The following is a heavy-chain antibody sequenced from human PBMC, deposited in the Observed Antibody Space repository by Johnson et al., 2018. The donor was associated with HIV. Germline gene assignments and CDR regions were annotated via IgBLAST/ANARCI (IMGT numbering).Heavy chain of an antibody. J-gene: IGHJ3*02. V-gene: IGHV3-20*04. CDR2: INWNGGNT. CDR3: ARVIGYDSSGKAFDI. Sequence: VESGGGVVQPGRSLRLSCAASGFTFSSYGMHWVRQAPGKGLEWVSGINWNGGNTGYADSVKGRFPISRDNAKNSLHLQMNSLRAEDTALYYCARVIGYDSSGKAFDIWGRGTMVTVSS. D-gene: IGHD3-22*01. CDR1: GFTFSSYG.